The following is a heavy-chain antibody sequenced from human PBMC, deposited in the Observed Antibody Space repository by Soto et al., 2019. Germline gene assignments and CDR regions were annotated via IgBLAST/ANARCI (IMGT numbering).Heavy chain of an antibody. CDR1: GGSISSSSYY. J-gene: IGHJ6*02. Sequence: SETLSLTCTVSGGSISSSSYYWGWIRQRPGKGLEWIGSIYYSGSTYYNPSLKSRVTISVDTSKNQFSLKLSAVTAADTAVYYCARQDTAMAMDYYYYGMDVWGQGTTVTVSS. V-gene: IGHV4-39*01. CDR2: IYYSGST. D-gene: IGHD5-18*01. CDR3: ARQDTAMAMDYYYYGMDV.